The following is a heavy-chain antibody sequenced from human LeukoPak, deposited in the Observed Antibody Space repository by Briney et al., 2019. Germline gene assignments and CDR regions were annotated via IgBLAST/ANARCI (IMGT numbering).Heavy chain of an antibody. CDR1: GACISSSSYY. Sequence: SQTLSLTCTVSGACISSSSYYWIWARQPAGKGLEWIGRIYTSGSTNYNPSLKSRVTISVDTSKNQFSLKLSSVTAADTAVYYCASTRVGEGDYWGQGTLVTVSS. J-gene: IGHJ4*02. V-gene: IGHV4-61*02. CDR3: ASTRVGEGDY. D-gene: IGHD1-26*01. CDR2: IYTSGST.